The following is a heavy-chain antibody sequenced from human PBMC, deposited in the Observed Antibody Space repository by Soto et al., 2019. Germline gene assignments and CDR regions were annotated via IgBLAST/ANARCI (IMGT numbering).Heavy chain of an antibody. CDR2: IDPSDSYT. J-gene: IGHJ4*02. Sequence: PGESLKISCKGSGYSFTSYWISWVRQMPGKGLEWMGRIDPSDSYTNYSPSFQGHVTISADKSISTAYLQWSSLKASDTAMYYCARRPPPSITDTAMASFDYWGQGTLVTVSS. D-gene: IGHD5-18*01. CDR1: GYSFTSYW. CDR3: ARRPPPSITDTAMASFDY. V-gene: IGHV5-10-1*01.